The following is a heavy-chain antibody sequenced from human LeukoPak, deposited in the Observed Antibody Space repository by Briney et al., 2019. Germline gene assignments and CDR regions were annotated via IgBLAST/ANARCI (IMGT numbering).Heavy chain of an antibody. J-gene: IGHJ4*02. CDR1: GGSISSSSYY. CDR2: IYYSGST. CDR3: ARFAPDIVVVPAAGVTMVRGVTQQFDY. Sequence: KPSETLSLTCTVSGGSISSSSYYWGWIRQPPGKGLEWIGSIYYSGSTYYNPSLKSRVTISVDTSKNQFSLKLSSVTAADTAVYYCARFAPDIVVVPAAGVTMVRGVTQQFDYWGQETLVTVSS. V-gene: IGHV4-39*01. D-gene: IGHD2-2*01.